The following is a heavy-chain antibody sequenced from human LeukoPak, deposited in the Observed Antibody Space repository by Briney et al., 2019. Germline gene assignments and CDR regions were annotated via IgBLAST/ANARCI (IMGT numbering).Heavy chain of an antibody. CDR2: ISAYNGNT. CDR1: GYTFTSYS. Sequence: ASVKVSCKASGYTFTSYSISWVRQAPGQGLEWMGWISAYNGNTNYAQKLQGRVTMTTDTSTSTAYMELRSLRSDDTAMYYCARHGSGSYYNLPTDYWGQGTLVTVSS. V-gene: IGHV1-18*01. D-gene: IGHD3-10*01. J-gene: IGHJ4*02. CDR3: ARHGSGSYYNLPTDY.